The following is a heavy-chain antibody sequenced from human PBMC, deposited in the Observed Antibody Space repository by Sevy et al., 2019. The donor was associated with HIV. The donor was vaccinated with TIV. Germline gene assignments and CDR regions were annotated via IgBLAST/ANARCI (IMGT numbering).Heavy chain of an antibody. CDR2: FFHSGNT. CDR1: NYSISSGSY. Sequence: SETLSLTCTVFNYSISSGSYWGWIRQPPGKGLEWIGSFFHSGNTYYYLSLKSRVTISVDTSRNQFSLRLNSVTAADTAVYYCAREDTSMALFDYWGQGTLVTVSS. V-gene: IGHV4-38-2*02. D-gene: IGHD5-18*01. J-gene: IGHJ4*02. CDR3: AREDTSMALFDY.